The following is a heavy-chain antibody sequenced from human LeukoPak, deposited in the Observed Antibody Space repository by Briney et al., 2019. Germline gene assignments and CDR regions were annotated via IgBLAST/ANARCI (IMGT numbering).Heavy chain of an antibody. J-gene: IGHJ6*03. CDR3: TRQPSREGFYYIDV. V-gene: IGHV4-39*01. D-gene: IGHD5-24*01. Sequence: SETLSLTCTVSGDSISSGDYYWGWIRQPPGKGLEWIASIYYYSGRTYYNPSLKSRVSTSADTSKNEVSLTLSAVTAADTSVYYCTRQPSREGFYYIDVWGKGTTVAVSS. CDR2: IYYYSGRT. CDR1: GDSISSGDYY.